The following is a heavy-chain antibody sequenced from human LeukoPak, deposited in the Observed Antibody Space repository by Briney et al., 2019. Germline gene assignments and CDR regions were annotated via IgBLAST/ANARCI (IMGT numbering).Heavy chain of an antibody. J-gene: IGHJ4*02. CDR2: LSSSGSAF. D-gene: IGHD3-16*02. Sequence: PGGSLRLSCEDSGFTFRSYEMNWVRQAPGKGLEWIAYLSSSGSAFSYADSVKGRFTISRDNSKNTLYLQMNSLRAEDTAVYYCAKDKVGVWGSYRYTYFDYWGQGTLVTVSS. V-gene: IGHV3-48*03. CDR3: AKDKVGVWGSYRYTYFDY. CDR1: GFTFRSYE.